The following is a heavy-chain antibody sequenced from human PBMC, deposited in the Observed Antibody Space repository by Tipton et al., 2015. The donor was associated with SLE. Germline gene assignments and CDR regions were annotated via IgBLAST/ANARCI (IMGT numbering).Heavy chain of an antibody. CDR3: ARDTSVDFDY. D-gene: IGHD4-23*01. J-gene: IGHJ4*02. CDR1: GFTFSLYG. Sequence: SGFTFSLYGMHWVRQAPGKGLEWVSSISSSSSYIYYTDSVKGRFTISRDNAKNSLYLQMNSLRAEDTAVYYCARDTSVDFDYWGQGTLVTVSS. V-gene: IGHV3-21*01. CDR2: ISSSSSYI.